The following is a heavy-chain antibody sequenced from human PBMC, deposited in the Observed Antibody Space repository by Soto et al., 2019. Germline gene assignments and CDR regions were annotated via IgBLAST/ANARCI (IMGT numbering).Heavy chain of an antibody. V-gene: IGHV1-3*01. J-gene: IGHJ4*02. Sequence: ASVKVSCKASGGTFSSYAISWVRQAPGQRLEWMGWINAGNGNTKYSQKFQGRVTITRDTSASTAYMELSSLRSEDTAVYYCARYTAMPFDYWGQGTLVTVSS. CDR2: INAGNGNT. CDR3: ARYTAMPFDY. D-gene: IGHD5-18*01. CDR1: GGTFSSYA.